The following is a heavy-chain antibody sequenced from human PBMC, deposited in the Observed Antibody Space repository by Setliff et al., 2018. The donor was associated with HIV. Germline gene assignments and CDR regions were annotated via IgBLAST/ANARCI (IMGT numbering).Heavy chain of an antibody. V-gene: IGHV3-30*04. J-gene: IGHJ6*03. CDR3: ARGPTTVTNYYYYYMDV. CDR1: GFTFSSYA. D-gene: IGHD4-17*01. Sequence: GGSLRLSCAASGFTFSSYAMHWVRQAPGKGLEWVAVISYDGSNKYYADSVKGRLTISRDNSKNTLYLQMNGLRAEDTAVYYCARGPTTVTNYYYYYMDVWGKGTTVTVSS. CDR2: ISYDGSNK.